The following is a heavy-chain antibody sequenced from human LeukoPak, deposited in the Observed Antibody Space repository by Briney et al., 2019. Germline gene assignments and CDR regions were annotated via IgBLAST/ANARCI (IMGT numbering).Heavy chain of an antibody. CDR1: QFSISYDW. D-gene: IGHD6-19*01. CDR2: IKEDGRDI. CDR3: VRGSGWFFGL. Sequence: PGGSLRLSCAASQFSISYDWMHWVRQAPGKGLEWVASIKEDGRDIHYLDSVKGRFSISRDNAKNYLYLEMNTLRAEDTAVYYCVRGSGWFFGLWGQGSLVTVSS. J-gene: IGHJ4*02. V-gene: IGHV3-7*01.